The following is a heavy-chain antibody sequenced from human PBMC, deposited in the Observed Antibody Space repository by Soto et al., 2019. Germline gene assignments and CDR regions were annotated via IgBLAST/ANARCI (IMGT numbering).Heavy chain of an antibody. D-gene: IGHD4-17*01. Sequence: PSETLSLTCSVSGGSMSKFYWSWIRKTAGKGLEWMGRLYATGTSDYNPSLRSRIAMSVDISKKTFSLRLRSVTAADTGVYYCVRDGSKTLRDCFDPWGQGILVTVSS. CDR3: VRDGSKTLRDCFDP. J-gene: IGHJ5*02. CDR1: GGSMSKFY. V-gene: IGHV4-4*07. CDR2: LYATGTS.